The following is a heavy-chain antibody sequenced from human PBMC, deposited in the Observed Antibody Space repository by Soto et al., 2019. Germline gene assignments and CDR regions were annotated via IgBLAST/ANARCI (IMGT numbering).Heavy chain of an antibody. CDR2: IYYSGST. CDR1: GVSISSSSYY. J-gene: IGHJ6*02. D-gene: IGHD5-18*01. Sequence: SETLSLSCTVSGVSISSSSYYWGWIRQPPGKGLEWIGSIYYSGSTYYNPSLKSRVTISVDTSKNQFSLKLISVTAADTAVYYCACIFSGGYGYGFNYYGMDVWGQGTTVT. V-gene: IGHV4-39*01. CDR3: ACIFSGGYGYGFNYYGMDV.